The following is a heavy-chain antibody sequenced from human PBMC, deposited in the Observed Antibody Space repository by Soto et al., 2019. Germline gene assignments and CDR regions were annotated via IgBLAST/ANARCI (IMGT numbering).Heavy chain of an antibody. CDR3: ARSQQLVFYMDV. D-gene: IGHD6-13*01. V-gene: IGHV4-39*01. CDR1: GGSISSSSYY. J-gene: IGHJ6*02. Sequence: QLQLQESGPGLVKPSETLSLTCTVSGGSISSSSYYWGWIRQPPGKGLEWIGSIYYSGSTYYNPSLKSRVTISVDTSKNQFSLKLSSVTAADTAVYYCARSQQLVFYMDVWGQGTTVTVSS. CDR2: IYYSGST.